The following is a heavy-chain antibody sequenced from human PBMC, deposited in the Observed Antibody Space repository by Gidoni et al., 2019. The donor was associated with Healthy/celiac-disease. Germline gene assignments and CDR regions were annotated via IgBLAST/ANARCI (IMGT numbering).Heavy chain of an antibody. D-gene: IGHD3-3*01. Sequence: EVQLFESGGGLVQPGGSLRLSCAASGFTFSSYAMSWVRQAPGKGLEWVSAISGSGGSTYYADYVKGRFTISRDNSKNTLYLQMNSLRAEDTAVYYCAKDRGTTIFGVVTNDYWGQGTLVTVSS. CDR2: ISGSGGST. J-gene: IGHJ4*02. CDR3: AKDRGTTIFGVVTNDY. CDR1: GFTFSSYA. V-gene: IGHV3-23*01.